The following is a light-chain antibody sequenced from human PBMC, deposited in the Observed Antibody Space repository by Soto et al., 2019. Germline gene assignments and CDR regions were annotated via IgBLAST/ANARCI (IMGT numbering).Light chain of an antibody. CDR2: DVS. CDR1: SSDIGGYNY. CDR3: SSQAVSSTLV. Sequence: QSALTQPASLSGSPGQSITISCTGTSSDIGGYNYVSWYQQHPGKAPKLMIYDVSNRPSGVSNRFSGSKSGNTASLTISGLQAEDEADYYCSSQAVSSTLVFGGGTKFTVL. J-gene: IGLJ2*01. V-gene: IGLV2-14*01.